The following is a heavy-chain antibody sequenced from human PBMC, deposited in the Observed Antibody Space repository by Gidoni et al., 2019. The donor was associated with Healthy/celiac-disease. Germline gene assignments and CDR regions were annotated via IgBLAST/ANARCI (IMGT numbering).Heavy chain of an antibody. Sequence: QVQLPQSGPGLVKPSQTLSLTCAISGDSVSSNSAAWNWLSQSPSRVLEWLGRTYYRSKWYNDYAVSVKSRITINPDTSNNQFSLQLNSVTPEDTAVYYCARAADRFDPWGQGTLVTVSS. D-gene: IGHD2-2*01. V-gene: IGHV6-1*01. CDR3: ARAADRFDP. CDR2: TYYRSKWYN. CDR1: GDSVSSNSAA. J-gene: IGHJ5*02.